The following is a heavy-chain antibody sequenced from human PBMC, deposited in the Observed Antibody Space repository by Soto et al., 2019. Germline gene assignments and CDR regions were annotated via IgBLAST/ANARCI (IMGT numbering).Heavy chain of an antibody. V-gene: IGHV3-30*18. CDR2: ISYDGSNK. J-gene: IGHJ4*02. CDR1: GFTFSSYG. D-gene: IGHD6-13*01. Sequence: QVQLVESGGGVVQPGRSLRLSCAASGFTFSSYGMHWVRQAPGKGLEWVAVISYDGSNKYYADSVKGRFTISRDNSKNKLYLQMNSLRAEDTAVYYCAKDLDIAAADAYFDYWGQGTLGTGSS. CDR3: AKDLDIAAADAYFDY.